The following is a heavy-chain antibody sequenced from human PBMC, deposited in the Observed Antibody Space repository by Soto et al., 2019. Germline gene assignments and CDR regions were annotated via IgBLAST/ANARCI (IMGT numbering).Heavy chain of an antibody. CDR2: ISYDGSNK. V-gene: IGHV3-30*18. Sequence: LRLSCAASGFTFSSYGMHWVRQAPGKGLEWVAVISYDGSNKYYADSVKGRFTISRDNSKNTLYLQMNSLRAEDTAVYYCAKVSTMIVVVTDDAFDIWGQGTMVTVSS. CDR1: GFTFSSYG. CDR3: AKVSTMIVVVTDDAFDI. J-gene: IGHJ3*02. D-gene: IGHD3-22*01.